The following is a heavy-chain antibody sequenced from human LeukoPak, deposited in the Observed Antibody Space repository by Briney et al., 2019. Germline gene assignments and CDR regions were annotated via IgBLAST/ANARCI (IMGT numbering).Heavy chain of an antibody. J-gene: IGHJ4*02. D-gene: IGHD6-19*01. CDR3: ARSSGWYPLPFFDY. CDR1: GFTFSSYS. V-gene: IGHV3-21*01. CDR2: ISSSSSYI. Sequence: PGGSLRLSCAASGFTFSSYSMNWVRQAPGKGLEWVSSISSSSSYIYYADSVKGRFTISRDNAKDSLYLQMNSLRAEDTAVYYCARSSGWYPLPFFDYWGQGTLVTVSS.